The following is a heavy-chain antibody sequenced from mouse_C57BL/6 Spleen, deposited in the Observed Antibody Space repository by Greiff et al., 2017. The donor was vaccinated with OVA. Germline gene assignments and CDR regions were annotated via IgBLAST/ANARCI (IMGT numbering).Heavy chain of an antibody. Sequence: QVQLQQPGAELVKPGASVKLSCKASGYTFTSYWMHWVKQRPGRGLEWIGRIDPNSGGTKYNEKFKSKATLTVDKPSSTAYMQLSSLTSEDSAVYDCASGVYYDYDGFAYWGQGTLVTVSA. J-gene: IGHJ3*01. CDR1: GYTFTSYW. CDR2: IDPNSGGT. D-gene: IGHD2-4*01. CDR3: ASGVYYDYDGFAY. V-gene: IGHV1-72*01.